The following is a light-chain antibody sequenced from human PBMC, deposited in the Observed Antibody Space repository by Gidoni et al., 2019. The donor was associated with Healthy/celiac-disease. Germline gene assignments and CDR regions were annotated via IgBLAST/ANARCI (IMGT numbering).Light chain of an antibody. V-gene: IGLV1-44*01. CDR1: SSNIGSNT. J-gene: IGLJ2*01. Sequence: QSVLTPPPSASGTPGQRVTIPCSGSSSNIGSNTVNWYQQLPGTAPKLLIYSNNQRPSGVPDRFSGSKSGTSASLAISGLQSEDEADYYCAAWDDSLNAVVFGGGTKLTVL. CDR3: AAWDDSLNAVV. CDR2: SNN.